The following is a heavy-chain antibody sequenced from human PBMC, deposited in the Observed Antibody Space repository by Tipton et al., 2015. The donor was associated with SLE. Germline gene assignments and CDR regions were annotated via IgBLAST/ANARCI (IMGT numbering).Heavy chain of an antibody. D-gene: IGHD3-3*01. CDR3: ARADCDFWSGLDY. Sequence: TLSLTCTVSGGSISSYYWSWIRQPPGKGLEWIGYIYYSVRTNYNPSLKSRVTISVDTTKNQFSLNLTSVTAADTAVYYCARADCDFWSGLDYWGQGTLVTVSS. V-gene: IGHV4-59*01. CDR2: IYYSVRT. CDR1: GGSISSYY. J-gene: IGHJ4*02.